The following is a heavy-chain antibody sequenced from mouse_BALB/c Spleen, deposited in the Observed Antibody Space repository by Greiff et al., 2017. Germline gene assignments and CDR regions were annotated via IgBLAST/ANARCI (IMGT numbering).Heavy chain of an antibody. CDR1: GFSLTSYG. J-gene: IGHJ2*01. V-gene: IGHV2-4-1*01. CDR2: IWSGGST. Sequence: QVQLQQSGPGLVQPSQSLSITCTVSGFSLTSYGVHWVRQSPGKGLEWLGVIWSGGSTDYNAAFISRLSISKDNSKSQVFFKMNSLQADDTAIYYCARNGGVHYCGSYYFDYWGQGTTLTVSS. D-gene: IGHD1-2*01. CDR3: ARNGGVHYCGSYYFDY.